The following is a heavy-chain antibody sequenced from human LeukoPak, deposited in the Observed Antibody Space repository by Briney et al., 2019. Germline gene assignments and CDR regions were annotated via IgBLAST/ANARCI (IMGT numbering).Heavy chain of an antibody. CDR3: ARERRHYQLLDHYYYYYGMDV. CDR1: GGSFSGYY. D-gene: IGHD2-2*02. CDR2: INHSGST. V-gene: IGHV4-34*01. Sequence: PSETLSLTCAVYGGSFSGYYWSWIRQPPGKGLEWIGEINHSGSTNYNPSLKNRVTISVDTSKNQFSLKLSSVTAADTAVYYCARERRHYQLLDHYYYYYGMDVWGQGTRSPSP. J-gene: IGHJ6*02.